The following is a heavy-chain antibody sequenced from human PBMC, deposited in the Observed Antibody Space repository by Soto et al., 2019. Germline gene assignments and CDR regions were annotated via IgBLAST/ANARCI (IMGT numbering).Heavy chain of an antibody. V-gene: IGHV1-69*12. D-gene: IGHD7-27*01. J-gene: IGHJ4*02. Sequence: QVQLVQSGAEVKKPGPSVKVSCKASGGTFSSYAISWVRQAPGQGLEWMGGVMPIFGTANYAQKFQGRVTMTADESTSKAYMELSSLRSENTAVYYCARRLGPMDNWGQGTLVTDSS. CDR3: ARRLGPMDN. CDR2: VMPIFGTA. CDR1: GGTFSSYA.